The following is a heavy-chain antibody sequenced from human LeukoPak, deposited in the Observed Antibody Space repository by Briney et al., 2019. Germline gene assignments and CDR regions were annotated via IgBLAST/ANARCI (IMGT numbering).Heavy chain of an antibody. Sequence: SQTLSLTCAISGDSVSSNSAAWNWIRQSPSRGLEWLGRPYYRSKWYNDYTVSVKSRITINPDTSKNQFSLQLNSVTPEDTAVYYCARVAYSSGWKVAFDIWGQGTMVTVSS. CDR3: ARVAYSSGWKVAFDI. J-gene: IGHJ3*02. CDR1: GDSVSSNSAA. CDR2: PYYRSKWYN. D-gene: IGHD6-19*01. V-gene: IGHV6-1*01.